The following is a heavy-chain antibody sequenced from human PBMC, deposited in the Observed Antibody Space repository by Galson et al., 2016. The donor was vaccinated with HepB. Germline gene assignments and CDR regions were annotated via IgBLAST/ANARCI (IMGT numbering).Heavy chain of an antibody. CDR2: ISYDGSNK. V-gene: IGHV3-30*18. D-gene: IGHD6-19*01. CDR3: AKISLVGYNSGWGGSFDI. CDR1: GFTFSSYG. J-gene: IGHJ3*02. Sequence: SLRLSCAASGFTFSSYGMHWVRQAPGKGLEWVAVISYDGSNKYYADSVKGRFTISRDNSKNTLYLQMNSLRAEDAAVYYCAKISLVGYNSGWGGSFDIWGLGTRVTVSS.